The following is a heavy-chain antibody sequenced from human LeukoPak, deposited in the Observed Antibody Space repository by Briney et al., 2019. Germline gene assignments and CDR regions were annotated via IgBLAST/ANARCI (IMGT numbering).Heavy chain of an antibody. D-gene: IGHD4-17*01. CDR1: GGSMSSSNW. V-gene: IGHV4-4*02. CDR2: IYHSGNT. J-gene: IGHJ4*02. Sequence: SETLSLTCAVSGGSMSSSNWWSWVRQPPGKGLEWIGEIYHSGNTNYNPSLKSRVTISVDKSKNQFSLKLSSVTAADTAVYYCACHSPNHDYGAGGFDYWGQGTLVTVSS. CDR3: ACHSPNHDYGAGGFDY.